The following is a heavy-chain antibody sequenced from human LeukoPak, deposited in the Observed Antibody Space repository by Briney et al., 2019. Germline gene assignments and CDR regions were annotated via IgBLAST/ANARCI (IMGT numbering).Heavy chain of an antibody. V-gene: IGHV1-69*05. J-gene: IGHJ4*02. CDR3: AIHDYGDPLGVRPFDY. Sequence: GASVKVSCKASGGTFSSYAISWVRQAPGRGLEWMGRIIPIFGTANYAQKFQGRVTITTDESTSTAYMELSSLRSEDTAVYYCAIHDYGDPLGVRPFDYWGQGTLVTVSS. CDR1: GGTFSSYA. D-gene: IGHD4-17*01. CDR2: IIPIFGTA.